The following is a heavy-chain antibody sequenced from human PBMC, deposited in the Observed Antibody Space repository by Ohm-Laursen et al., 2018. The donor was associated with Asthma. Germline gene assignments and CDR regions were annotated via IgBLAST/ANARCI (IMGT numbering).Heavy chain of an antibody. J-gene: IGHJ5*02. CDR1: GFIFDDYA. D-gene: IGHD2-21*02. Sequence: SLRLSCTASGFIFDDYAMHWVRQAPGKGLEWVSGISWNSGSIGYADSVKGRFTISRDNAKNSLYLQMNSLRAEDTALYYCAKDIKGGGDYGWFDPWGQGTLVTVSS. CDR2: ISWNSGSI. V-gene: IGHV3-9*01. CDR3: AKDIKGGGDYGWFDP.